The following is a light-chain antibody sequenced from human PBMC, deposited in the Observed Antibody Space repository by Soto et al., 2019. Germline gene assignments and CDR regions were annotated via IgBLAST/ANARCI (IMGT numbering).Light chain of an antibody. CDR1: QSVNND. CDR3: QQYSSWPPEYT. CDR2: GAS. Sequence: EILSAQSPATRCRSPGGRATLPGRARQSVNNDLAWYQQGPGQPPRLLSYGASTRATVIPARFSGSGSGTELSLTISSLPAEDFVVYYCQQYSSWPPEYTFGQGTKLEI. J-gene: IGKJ2*01. V-gene: IGKV3-15*01.